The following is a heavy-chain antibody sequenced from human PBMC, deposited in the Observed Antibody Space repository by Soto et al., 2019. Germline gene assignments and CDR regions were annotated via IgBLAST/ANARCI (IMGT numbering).Heavy chain of an antibody. CDR1: GGSISSYY. Sequence: SETLSLTCTVSGGSISSYYWSWIRQPAGKGLEWIGRIYTSGSTNYNPSLKSRVTMSVDTSKNQFSLKLSSVTAADTAVYYCASDYDTIRDDAFDIWGQGTMVTVSS. CDR3: ASDYDTIRDDAFDI. J-gene: IGHJ3*02. V-gene: IGHV4-4*07. D-gene: IGHD3-22*01. CDR2: IYTSGST.